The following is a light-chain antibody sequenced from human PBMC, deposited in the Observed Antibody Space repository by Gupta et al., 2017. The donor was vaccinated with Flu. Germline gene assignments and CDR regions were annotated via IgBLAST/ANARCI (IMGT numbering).Light chain of an antibody. CDR2: DAS. CDR1: HNINNY. J-gene: IGKJ5*01. Sequence: GDRVTISCQASHNINNYLNWYQQQPGKAPRLVIYDASRLQTGVPSRFSGSGSGTSFTFTITGLQPEDIATYYCQQYDNTPPTFGQGTRLDIK. CDR3: QQYDNTPPT. V-gene: IGKV1-33*01.